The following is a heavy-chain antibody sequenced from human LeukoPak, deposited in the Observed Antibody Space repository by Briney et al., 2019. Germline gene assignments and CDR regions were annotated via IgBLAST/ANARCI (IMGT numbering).Heavy chain of an antibody. Sequence: SETLSLTCSVSDYSITSDYYWGWIRQFPGKGLEWIGSIYHSGNTYYNPSLKSRVTISIDMSKNLFSLKLTSVTAADTAVYYCSRGNMALKILLDAFEIWGQGTKVTVST. CDR3: SRGNMALKILLDAFEI. D-gene: IGHD2-15*01. CDR2: IYHSGNT. CDR1: DYSITSDYY. J-gene: IGHJ3*02. V-gene: IGHV4-38-2*02.